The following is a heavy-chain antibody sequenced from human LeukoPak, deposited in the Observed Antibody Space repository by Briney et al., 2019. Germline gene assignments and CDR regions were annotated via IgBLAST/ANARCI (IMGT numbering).Heavy chain of an antibody. CDR3: AGQYCSSTSCYNYYYYMDV. CDR2: ISYDGSNK. J-gene: IGHJ6*03. D-gene: IGHD2-2*02. V-gene: IGHV3-30-3*01. CDR1: GFTFSSYA. Sequence: PGGSLRLSCAASGFTFSSYAMHWVRQAPGKGLEWVAVISYDGSNKYYADSVKGRFTISRDNSKNTLYLQMNSLRAEDTAVYYCAGQYCSSTSCYNYYYYMDVWGKGTTVTVSS.